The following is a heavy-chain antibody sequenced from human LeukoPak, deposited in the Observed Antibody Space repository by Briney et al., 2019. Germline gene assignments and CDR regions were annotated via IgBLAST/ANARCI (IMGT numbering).Heavy chain of an antibody. V-gene: IGHV4-61*02. Sequence: SQTLSLTCTVSGGSISSGSYYWSWIRQPAGKGLESIGRIYTSGSTNYNPSLKSRVTISVDTSKDQFSLKLSSVTAADTAVYYCARSNYGHLLFDYWGQGTLVTVSS. CDR2: IYTSGST. CDR1: GGSISSGSYY. CDR3: ARSNYGHLLFDY. J-gene: IGHJ4*02. D-gene: IGHD4-17*01.